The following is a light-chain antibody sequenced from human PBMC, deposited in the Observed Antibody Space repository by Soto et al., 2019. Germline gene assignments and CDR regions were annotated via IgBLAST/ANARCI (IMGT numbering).Light chain of an antibody. V-gene: IGLV2-14*01. Sequence: QSALAQPASVSGSPGQSITISCAGTSSDVGRYHYVSWFQQHPGKVPKLLIYEVNNRPSGVSDRFSGSKSGNTASLTISGLQADDEADYYCNAYTSRSTYVFGSGTKLTVL. J-gene: IGLJ1*01. CDR1: SSDVGRYHY. CDR2: EVN. CDR3: NAYTSRSTYV.